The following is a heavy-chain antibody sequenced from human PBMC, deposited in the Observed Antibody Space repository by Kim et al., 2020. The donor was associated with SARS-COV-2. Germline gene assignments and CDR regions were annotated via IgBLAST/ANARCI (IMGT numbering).Heavy chain of an antibody. Sequence: KYYAESVKGRFTISRDNSKNTLYLQMNSLRAEDTAVYYCAKEGSLGATNYWGQGTLVTVSS. J-gene: IGHJ4*02. CDR2: K. CDR3: AKEGSLGATNY. D-gene: IGHD1-26*01. V-gene: IGHV3-30*02.